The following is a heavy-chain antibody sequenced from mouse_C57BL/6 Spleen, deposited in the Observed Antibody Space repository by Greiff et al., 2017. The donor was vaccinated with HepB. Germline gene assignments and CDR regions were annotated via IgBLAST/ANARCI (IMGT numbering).Heavy chain of an antibody. D-gene: IGHD2-5*01. J-gene: IGHJ3*01. CDR3: AREGYYSNYVWFAY. V-gene: IGHV5-4*01. CDR1: GFTFSSYA. Sequence: EVQWVESGGGLVKPGGSLKLSCAASGFTFSSYAMSWVRQTPEKRLEWVATISDGGSYTYYPDNVKGRFTISRDNAKNNLYLQMSHLKSEDTAMYYCAREGYYSNYVWFAYWGQGTLVTVSA. CDR2: ISDGGSYT.